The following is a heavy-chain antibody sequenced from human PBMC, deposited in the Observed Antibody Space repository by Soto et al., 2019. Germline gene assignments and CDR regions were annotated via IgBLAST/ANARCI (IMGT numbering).Heavy chain of an antibody. D-gene: IGHD3-22*01. J-gene: IGHJ4*02. V-gene: IGHV1-18*01. CDR2: ISAYNGNT. CDR3: ARDGPIVVDAEDY. Sequence: EVKKPGASVKVXCKASGXXXXXXXISWVRQAXXXXXEWMGWISAYNGNTNYAQKLQGRVTMTTDTSTSTAYMELRSLRSDDTAVYYCARDGPIVVDAEDYWGQGTLVTVSS. CDR1: GXXXXXXX.